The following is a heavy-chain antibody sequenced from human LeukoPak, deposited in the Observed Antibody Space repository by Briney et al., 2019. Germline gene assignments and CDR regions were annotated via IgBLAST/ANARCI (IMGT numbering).Heavy chain of an antibody. Sequence: SETLSLTCTVSGGSISSYYWSWIRQPPGKGLEWIGYIYYSGSTNYNPSLKSRVTISVDTSKNQFSLKLSSVTAADTAVYYCARASSRTVTSGIDYWGQGTLVTVSS. J-gene: IGHJ4*02. CDR3: ARASSRTVTSGIDY. D-gene: IGHD4-17*01. CDR1: GGSISSYY. CDR2: IYYSGST. V-gene: IGHV4-59*01.